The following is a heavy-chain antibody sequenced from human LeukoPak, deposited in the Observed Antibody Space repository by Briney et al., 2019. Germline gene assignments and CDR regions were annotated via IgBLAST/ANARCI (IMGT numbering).Heavy chain of an antibody. Sequence: GGSLRLSCAASGFTFSSYGMHWVRQAPGKGLEWVAFIRYDGSNKYYADSVKGRFTISRDNSKNTLYLQMNSLRAVDTAVYYCARGSLGSSTSSDCCPLDYWGQGALVTVSS. J-gene: IGHJ4*02. CDR3: ARGSLGSSTSSDCCPLDY. V-gene: IGHV3-30*02. D-gene: IGHD2-21*01. CDR2: IRYDGSNK. CDR1: GFTFSSYG.